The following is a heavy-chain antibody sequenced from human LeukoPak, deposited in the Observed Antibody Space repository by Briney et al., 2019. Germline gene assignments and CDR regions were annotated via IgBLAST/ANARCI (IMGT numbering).Heavy chain of an antibody. CDR1: EFNFKSYG. J-gene: IGHJ5*02. CDR2: ISGSGGST. V-gene: IGHV3-23*01. CDR3: ARDSWFDP. Sequence: GGSLRLSCAPSEFNFKSYGMTWVRQAPGKGLEWVSSISGSGGSTQYADSVQGRFTISRDNSKNTLYLQMNSLRAEDTAVYYCARDSWFDPWGQGTLVTVSS.